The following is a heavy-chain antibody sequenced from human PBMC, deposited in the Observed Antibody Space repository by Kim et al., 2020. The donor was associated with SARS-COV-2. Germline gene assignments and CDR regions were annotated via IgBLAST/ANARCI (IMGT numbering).Heavy chain of an antibody. CDR3: ARGPMVRGVIDNWFDP. V-gene: IGHV1-46*01. D-gene: IGHD3-10*01. Sequence: KCQGRVTMTRDTSTSTVYMELSSLRSEDTAVYYCARGPMVRGVIDNWFDPWGQGTLVTVSS. J-gene: IGHJ5*02.